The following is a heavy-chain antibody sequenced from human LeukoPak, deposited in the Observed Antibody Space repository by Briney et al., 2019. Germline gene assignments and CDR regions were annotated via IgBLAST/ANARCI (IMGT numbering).Heavy chain of an antibody. CDR2: IYYSGST. D-gene: IGHD3-22*01. CDR1: GGPISSYY. Sequence: PSETLSLTCTVSGGPISSYYWSWIRQPPGKGLEWIGYIYYSGSTNYNPSLKSRVTISVDTSKNQFSLKLSSVTAADTAVYYCASTYDRASAFDIWGQGTMVTVSS. V-gene: IGHV4-59*01. CDR3: ASTYDRASAFDI. J-gene: IGHJ3*02.